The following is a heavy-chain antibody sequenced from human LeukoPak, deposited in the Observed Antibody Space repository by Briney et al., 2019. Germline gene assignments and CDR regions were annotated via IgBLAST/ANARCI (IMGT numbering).Heavy chain of an antibody. V-gene: IGHV4-39*01. J-gene: IGHJ5*02. D-gene: IGHD2-2*01. CDR3: ARRVPGRSGNWFDP. CDR2: MNYGGST. Sequence: PSETLSLTCTVSGGSLSNNDYFWGWIRQPPGKGLEWIGSMNYGGSTHDNPSLKSRFTISVDTSKNQVSLKLSSVTAADTAVYYCARRVPGRSGNWFDPWGQGTLVTVSS. CDR1: GGSLSNNDYF.